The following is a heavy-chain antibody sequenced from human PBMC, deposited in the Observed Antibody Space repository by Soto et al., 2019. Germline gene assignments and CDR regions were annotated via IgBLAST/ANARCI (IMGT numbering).Heavy chain of an antibody. D-gene: IGHD1-26*01. CDR3: AKSAEGSTRSYFDY. V-gene: IGHV3-30-3*02. CDR1: GFTFGNFA. Sequence: QVQLVESGGGVVQPGRSLTVSCAASGFTFGNFAMHWVRQAPGKGLEWLAVMANDASNKHNADSVKGRFTSSRDNSKSRLFLHMSNLRADDRAVYYCAKSAEGSTRSYFDYWGHGTLVTVSS. CDR2: MANDASNK. J-gene: IGHJ4*01.